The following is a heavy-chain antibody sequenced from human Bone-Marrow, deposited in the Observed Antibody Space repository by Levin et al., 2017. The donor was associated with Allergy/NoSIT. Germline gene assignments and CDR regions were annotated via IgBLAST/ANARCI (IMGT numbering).Heavy chain of an antibody. V-gene: IGHV3-33*06. D-gene: IGHD4-23*01. CDR3: SKSLGGGNSAAGFDH. J-gene: IGHJ4*02. CDR2: IWYDGSTK. CDR1: GFNFRSYG. Sequence: GGSLRLSCEVSGFNFRSYGMQWVRQAPGKGLEWVAAIWYDGSTKYYGDSVKGRFTISRDNSKNTLYVQMDSLRVGDTAVYFCSKSLGGGNSAAGFDHWGQGTLVTVSS.